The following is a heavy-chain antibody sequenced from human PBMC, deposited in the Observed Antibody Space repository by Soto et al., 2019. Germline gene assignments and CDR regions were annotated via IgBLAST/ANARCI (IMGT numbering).Heavy chain of an antibody. D-gene: IGHD6-19*01. CDR2: IKSKTDGGTT. J-gene: IGHJ3*02. CDR1: GFTVSNAW. V-gene: IGHV3-15*01. CDR3: TKELRHSSGWYGAFDI. Sequence: GGSLRLSCAASGFTVSNAWMNWVRQAPGKGLEWVGRIKSKTDGGTTDHPAPVQGRFTISRDNSKNTLYLQMNSLKTEDTAIYYCTKELRHSSGWYGAFDIWGQGTMVTVSS.